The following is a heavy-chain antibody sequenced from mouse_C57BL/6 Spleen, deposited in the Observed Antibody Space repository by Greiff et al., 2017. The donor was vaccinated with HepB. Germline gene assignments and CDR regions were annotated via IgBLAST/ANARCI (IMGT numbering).Heavy chain of an antibody. J-gene: IGHJ3*01. V-gene: IGHV1-85*01. D-gene: IGHD2-3*01. CDR2: IYPRDGST. CDR1: GYTFKSYD. CDR3: AREADGYPFAY. Sequence: QVQLQQSGPELVKPGASVKLSCKASGYTFKSYDINWVKQRPGQGLEWIGWIYPRDGSTKYNEKFKGKATLTVDTSSSTAYMELHSLTSEDSAVYFCAREADGYPFAYWGQGTLVTVSA.